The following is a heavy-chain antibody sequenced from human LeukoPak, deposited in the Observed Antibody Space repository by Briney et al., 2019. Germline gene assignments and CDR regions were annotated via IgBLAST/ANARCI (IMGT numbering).Heavy chain of an antibody. Sequence: GGSLRLSCVASGFTFSTYAMSWVRQAPGKGLEWVGRIKSKTDGGTTDYAAPVKGRFTISRDDSKNTLYLQMNSLKTEDTAVYYCTTALIAAAPDWGQGTLVTVSS. D-gene: IGHD6-13*01. CDR2: IKSKTDGGTT. CDR3: TTALIAAAPD. V-gene: IGHV3-15*01. CDR1: GFTFSTYA. J-gene: IGHJ4*02.